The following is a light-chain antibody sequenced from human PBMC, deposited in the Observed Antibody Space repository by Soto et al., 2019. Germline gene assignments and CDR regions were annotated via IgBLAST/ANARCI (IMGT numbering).Light chain of an antibody. CDR1: QSVSSN. Sequence: EIVLTQSPATLSLSPGERATLSCRASQSVSSNLAWYHQKLGQAPRLLIYDAFNRATGIPARFSGSGSGTDFTLTISNLEPEDFAVYYCKQRSSWPTFGQGTKLEIK. J-gene: IGKJ2*01. CDR3: KQRSSWPT. CDR2: DAF. V-gene: IGKV3-11*01.